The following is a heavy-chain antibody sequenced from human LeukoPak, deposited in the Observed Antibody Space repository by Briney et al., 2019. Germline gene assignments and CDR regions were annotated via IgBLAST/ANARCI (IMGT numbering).Heavy chain of an antibody. CDR1: GGSFSGYY. J-gene: IGHJ3*02. Sequence: SETLSLTCAVYGGSFSGYYWSWIRQPPGKGLEWIREINHSGSTNYNPSLKSRVTISVDTSKNQFSLKLSSVTAADTAVYYCARTSVTKSVWGTFGNIWGQGTMVTVSS. CDR3: ARTSVTKSVWGTFGNI. CDR2: INHSGST. D-gene: IGHD3-16*01. V-gene: IGHV4-34*01.